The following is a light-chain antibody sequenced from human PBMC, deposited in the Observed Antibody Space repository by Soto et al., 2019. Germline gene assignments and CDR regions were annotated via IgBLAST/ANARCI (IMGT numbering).Light chain of an antibody. CDR3: RQYGSSPET. Sequence: IVLTQSPGTLSLSPGERTTLSCRASQSVSSSSLAWYQRRPGKAPRLLIYGASSRATGIPDRFSGSGSGTDFTLTISRLEPEDFAVYYCRQYGSSPETFGQGTKVEIK. CDR2: GAS. V-gene: IGKV3-20*01. J-gene: IGKJ1*01. CDR1: QSVSSSS.